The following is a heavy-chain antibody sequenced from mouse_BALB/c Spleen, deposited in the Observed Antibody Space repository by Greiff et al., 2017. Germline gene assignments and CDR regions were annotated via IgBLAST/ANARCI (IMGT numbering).Heavy chain of an antibody. J-gene: IGHJ4*01. V-gene: IGHV5-12-2*01. CDR1: GFTFSSYT. CDR3: ARHGQDYAMDY. Sequence: EVQGVESGGGLVQPGGSLKLSCAASGFTFSSYTMSWVRQTPEKRLEWVAYISNGGGSTYYPDTVKGRFTISRDNAKNTLYLQMSSLKSEDTAMYYCARHGQDYAMDYWGQGTSVTVSS. CDR2: ISNGGGST. D-gene: IGHD3-3*01.